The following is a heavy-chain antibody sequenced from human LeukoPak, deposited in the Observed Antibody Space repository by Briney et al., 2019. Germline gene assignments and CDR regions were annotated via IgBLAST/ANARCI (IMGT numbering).Heavy chain of an antibody. V-gene: IGHV3-74*03. Sequence: GGSLRLSCAASGFSFSTTWMHWVRQLPGQGLVWVARITSDGTSTSYAESVKGRFTISKDNAKNTLYLQMNSLRAEDTAVYYCASVDTATHFDYWGQGTLVTVSS. CDR1: GFSFSTTW. D-gene: IGHD5-18*01. CDR2: ITSDGTST. CDR3: ASVDTATHFDY. J-gene: IGHJ4*02.